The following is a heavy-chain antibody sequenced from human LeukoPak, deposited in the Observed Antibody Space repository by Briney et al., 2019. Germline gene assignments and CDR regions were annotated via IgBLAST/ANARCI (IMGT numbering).Heavy chain of an antibody. V-gene: IGHV4-4*07. CDR1: GGSINNYY. CDR3: ARPRPGSGNYFDY. CDR2: IYISGGT. J-gene: IGHJ4*02. D-gene: IGHD3-10*01. Sequence: SETLSLTCTVSGGSINNYYWSWIRQPAGKGLEWIGRIYISGGTNYNPSLKSRVAMSVDTSKNQFSLKLSSVTAADTAVYYCARPRPGSGNYFDYWGQGTLVTVSS.